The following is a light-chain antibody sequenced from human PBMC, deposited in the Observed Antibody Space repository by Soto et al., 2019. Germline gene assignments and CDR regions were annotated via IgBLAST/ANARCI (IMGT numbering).Light chain of an antibody. Sequence: DVQMTQSPSSLSALVGDRVTITCRASQSVSRYLNWYQHKPGKAPKLLINAASNLRSGVPSRFSGSGSGTDFTLTIDGLQPEDFAVYYCQQSYITPPITFGQGTQLEIK. CDR3: QQSYITPPIT. J-gene: IGKJ5*01. V-gene: IGKV1-39*01. CDR2: AAS. CDR1: QSVSRY.